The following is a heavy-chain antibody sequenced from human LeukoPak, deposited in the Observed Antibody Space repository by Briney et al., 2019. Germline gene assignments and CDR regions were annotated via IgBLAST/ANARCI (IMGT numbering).Heavy chain of an antibody. CDR1: GYTFTNYW. J-gene: IGHJ3*02. CDR3: ARDSRRIITMVRGAQMLGNAFDI. V-gene: IGHV1-46*01. CDR2: INPSGGST. Sequence: ASVKVSCKASGYTFTNYWIYWVRQAPGQGLEWMGIINPSGGSTNYAQRFQGRATMTRDTSTNTVYMDLSSLRSEDTAVYYYARDSRRIITMVRGAQMLGNAFDIWGQGTMVTVSS. D-gene: IGHD3-10*01.